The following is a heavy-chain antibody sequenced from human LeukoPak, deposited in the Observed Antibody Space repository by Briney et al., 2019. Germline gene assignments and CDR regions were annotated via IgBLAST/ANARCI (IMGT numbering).Heavy chain of an antibody. D-gene: IGHD2-2*01. V-gene: IGHV4-39*02. CDR3: AREIPSRYFDL. CDR1: GDSISSSSYY. CDR2: IYYSGKT. J-gene: IGHJ2*01. Sequence: SETLSLTCTVSGDSISSSSYYWGWIRQPPGKGLEWIAIIYYSGKTYCNPSLKSRVSISVDTSNNQFSLKLSSVSAADTAVYYCAREIPSRYFDLWGRGTLATVSS.